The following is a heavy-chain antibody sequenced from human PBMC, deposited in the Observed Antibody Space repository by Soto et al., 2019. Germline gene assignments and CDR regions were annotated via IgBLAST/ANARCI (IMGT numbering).Heavy chain of an antibody. CDR3: ASRRSRSGSYLSYDAFDI. CDR2: INPSGGST. V-gene: IGHV1-46*01. D-gene: IGHD1-26*01. CDR1: GYTFTSYY. Sequence: ASVKVSCKASGYTFTSYYMHWVRQAPGQGLEWMGIINPSGGSTSYAQKFQGRVTMTRDTSTSTVYMELSSLRSEDTAVYYCASRRSRSGSYLSYDAFDICGQGTMVTVSS. J-gene: IGHJ3*02.